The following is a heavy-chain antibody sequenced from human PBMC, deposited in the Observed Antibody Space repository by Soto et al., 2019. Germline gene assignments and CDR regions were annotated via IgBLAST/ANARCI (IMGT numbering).Heavy chain of an antibody. Sequence: QVQLVESGGGVVQPGRSLRLSCAASGFTFSSYAMHWVRQAPGKGLEWVAVISYDGSNKYYADSVKGRFTISRDNSKNTLYLQMNSLRAEDTAVYYSARSYSSSWHEMEKFDYWGQGTLVTVSS. D-gene: IGHD6-13*01. CDR1: GFTFSSYA. CDR3: ARSYSSSWHEMEKFDY. V-gene: IGHV3-30-3*01. CDR2: ISYDGSNK. J-gene: IGHJ4*02.